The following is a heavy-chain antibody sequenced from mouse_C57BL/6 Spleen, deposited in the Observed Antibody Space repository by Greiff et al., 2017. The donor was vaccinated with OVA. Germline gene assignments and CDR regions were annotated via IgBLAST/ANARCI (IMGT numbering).Heavy chain of an antibody. D-gene: IGHD2-4*01. Sequence: QVQLQQPGAELVKPGASVKLSCKASGYTFTSYWMHWVKQSPGRGLEWIGRIDPNSGGTKYHEKFKSKGTLTVDKTASTADKQLSSLKSEDSAVDDSARAYDYDEGAWVAYWGQGTLVTVSA. CDR1: GYTFTSYW. V-gene: IGHV1-72*01. CDR2: IDPNSGGT. J-gene: IGHJ3*01. CDR3: ARAYDYDEGAWVAY.